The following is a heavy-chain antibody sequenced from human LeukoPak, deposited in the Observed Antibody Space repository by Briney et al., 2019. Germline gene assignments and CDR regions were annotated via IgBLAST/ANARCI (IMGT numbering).Heavy chain of an antibody. V-gene: IGHV3-9*01. CDR2: ISWNSGSI. J-gene: IGHJ6*02. CDR1: GFTFDDYA. CDR3: AKDTVAGPYYYGMDV. D-gene: IGHD6-19*01. Sequence: GGSLRLSCAASGFTFDDYAMHWDRQAPGKGLEWVSGISWNSGSIGYADSVKGRFTISRDNAKNSLYLQMNSLRAEDTALYYCAKDTVAGPYYYGMDVWGQGTTVTVSS.